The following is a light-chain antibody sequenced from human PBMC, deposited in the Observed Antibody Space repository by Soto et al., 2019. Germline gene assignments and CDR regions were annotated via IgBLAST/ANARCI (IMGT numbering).Light chain of an antibody. CDR3: QQYGRTPVT. J-gene: IGKJ1*01. V-gene: IGKV3-20*01. Sequence: VLSKSPCTLSWSPWERATLSCMASQTVRNNYLACYQQKPGQAPRLLIYDASSRATGIPDRCSGSGSGTDFILTISRLEPEDFAVYYCQQYGRTPVTVGQGTKVDIK. CDR1: QTVRNNY. CDR2: DAS.